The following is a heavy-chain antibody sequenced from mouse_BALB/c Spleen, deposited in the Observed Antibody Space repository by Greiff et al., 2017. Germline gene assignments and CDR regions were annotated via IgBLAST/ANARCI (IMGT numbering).Heavy chain of an antibody. D-gene: IGHD2-1*01. CDR1: GFTFSSYT. CDR2: ISSGGSYT. V-gene: IGHV5-6-4*01. Sequence: EVNLVESGGGLVKPGGSLKLSCAASGFTFSSYTMSWVRQTPEKRLEWVATISSGGSYTYYPDSVKGRFTISRDNAKNTLYLQMSSLKSEDTAMYYCTRGGGNYPYYAMDYWGQGTSVTVSS. J-gene: IGHJ4*01. CDR3: TRGGGNYPYYAMDY.